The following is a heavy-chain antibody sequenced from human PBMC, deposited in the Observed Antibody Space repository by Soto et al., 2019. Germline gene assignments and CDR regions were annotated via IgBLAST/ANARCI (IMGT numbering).Heavy chain of an antibody. J-gene: IGHJ5*02. V-gene: IGHV4-59*08. CDR2: MYYGGRT. CDR1: GGSISSYY. CDR3: ARGTPSPLIVRSSRGPWFDP. Sequence: QVQLQQSGPGLVKSSETLSLTCTVSGGSISSYYWSWIRQPPGKGLEWIGYMYYGGRTNYNPSLKSRVPISVATSKMQVSLKLSSVTAADTAVYFCARGTPSPLIVRSSRGPWFDPWGQGTLVTVSS. D-gene: IGHD2-15*01.